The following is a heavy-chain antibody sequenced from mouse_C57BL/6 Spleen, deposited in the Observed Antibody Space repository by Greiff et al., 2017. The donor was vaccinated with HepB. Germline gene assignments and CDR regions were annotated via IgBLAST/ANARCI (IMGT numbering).Heavy chain of an antibody. V-gene: IGHV1-72*01. Sequence: QVQLQQSGAELVKPGASVKLSCKASGYTFTNYSMHWVKQRPGRGLEWIGWFDPDSGGTKYNEKFKSKATLTADKPSSTAYMQLRSLTSEDSAVYCCGKEDYGDDWFAYWGQGTLVTVSA. CDR3: GKEDYGDDWFAY. J-gene: IGHJ3*01. D-gene: IGHD2-13*01. CDR1: GYTFTNYS. CDR2: FDPDSGGT.